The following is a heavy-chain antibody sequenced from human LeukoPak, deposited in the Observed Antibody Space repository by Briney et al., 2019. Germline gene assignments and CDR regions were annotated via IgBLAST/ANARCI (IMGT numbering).Heavy chain of an antibody. CDR1: GYSFSSYW. D-gene: IGHD4-23*01. V-gene: IGHV5-51*01. J-gene: IGHJ3*02. Sequence: GESLKISCKGYGYSFSSYWIGWVRQMPGKGLEWMGIIYPADSDTKYSPSFQGQVTISADKSISTAYLQWSSLKASDTAMSYLARKVSGGSYIWGQGTMVIVSS. CDR3: ARKVSGGSYI. CDR2: IYPADSDT.